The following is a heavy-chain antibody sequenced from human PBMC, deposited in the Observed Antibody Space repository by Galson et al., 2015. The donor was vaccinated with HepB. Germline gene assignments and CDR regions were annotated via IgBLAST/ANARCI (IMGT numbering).Heavy chain of an antibody. CDR2: ISGSGGST. Sequence: LRLSCAASGFTFSSYAMSWVRQAPGKGLEWVSAISGSGGSTYYADSVKGRFTISRDNSKNTLYLQMNSLRAEDTAVYYCAKGLEITMIVVVITVDAFDIWGQGTMVTVSS. J-gene: IGHJ3*02. CDR3: AKGLEITMIVVVITVDAFDI. V-gene: IGHV3-23*01. CDR1: GFTFSSYA. D-gene: IGHD3-22*01.